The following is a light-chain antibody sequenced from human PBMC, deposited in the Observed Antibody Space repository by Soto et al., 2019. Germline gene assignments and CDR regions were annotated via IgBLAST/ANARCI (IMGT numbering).Light chain of an antibody. CDR1: QGLVHTDGNTY. Sequence: PLSLHVTLGRPASISCTSSQGLVHTDGNTYLSWFQQRPGQSPRRLIYKVSNRDSGVPDRFSGSGSGANFTLTISSLQPEDFATYYCQQSYSTPTWTFGQGTKVDIK. V-gene: IGKV2-30*02. J-gene: IGKJ1*01. CDR3: QQSYSTPTWT. CDR2: KVS.